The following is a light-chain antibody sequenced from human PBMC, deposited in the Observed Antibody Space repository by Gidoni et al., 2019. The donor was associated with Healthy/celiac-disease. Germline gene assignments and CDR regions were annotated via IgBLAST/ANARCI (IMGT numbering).Light chain of an antibody. Sequence: QSVLTQPPSASGTPAQRVTIPCSGSSSNIGSNYVYWYQQLPGTAPKLLIYRNNQRPSGVPDRFSGSKSGTSASLAISGLRSEDEADYYCAAWDDSLSGVVFGGGTKLTVL. CDR1: SSNIGSNY. CDR2: RNN. CDR3: AAWDDSLSGVV. V-gene: IGLV1-47*01. J-gene: IGLJ2*01.